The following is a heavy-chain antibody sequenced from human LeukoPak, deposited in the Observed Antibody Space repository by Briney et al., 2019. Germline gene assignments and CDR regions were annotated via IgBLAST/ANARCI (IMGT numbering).Heavy chain of an antibody. Sequence: SETLSLTCTVSGGSMTTHHWNWIRQTPGKELEWIGYVFHSGRTKVNPSLTSRVTLSTETSKNQLSLRLSSVTAADTAVYYCTTIKRGDIFGYFDFWGQGILVTVSS. CDR3: TTIKRGDIFGYFDF. D-gene: IGHD5-18*01. CDR2: VFHSGRT. V-gene: IGHV4-59*11. J-gene: IGHJ4*02. CDR1: GGSMTTHH.